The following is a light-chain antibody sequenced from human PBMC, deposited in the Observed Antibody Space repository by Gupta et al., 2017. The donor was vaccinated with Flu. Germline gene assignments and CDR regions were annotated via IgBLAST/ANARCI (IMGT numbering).Light chain of an antibody. CDR2: ENN. J-gene: IGLJ1*01. CDR3: CSYAGSRTSYV. V-gene: IGLV2-23*01. CDR1: SRNVASDSS. Sequence: QSALTQPASVSGSPGQSITISCPGTSRNVASDSSVSWYQQHPGRAPKVIIYENNKRPSWVSDRLSGSKSGNTASLTISELQAEDQADYYCCSYAGSRTSYVFGTGTKVTVL.